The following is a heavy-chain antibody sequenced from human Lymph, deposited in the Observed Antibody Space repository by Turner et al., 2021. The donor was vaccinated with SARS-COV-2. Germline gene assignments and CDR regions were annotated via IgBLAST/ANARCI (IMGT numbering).Heavy chain of an antibody. CDR1: GGSMNSNY. J-gene: IGHJ5*02. V-gene: IGHV4-59*01. CDR3: ARETVNNWVDP. D-gene: IGHD2-21*02. CDR2: IYYRGRT. Sequence: QVHLQESGPRLVKPLETLSLTCTGPGGSMNSNYWSWIRQPPGKGREWIGYIYYRGRTNYNPSLKSRATISVDTSKNQFPLKLTSVTAADRVIYYCARETVNNWVDPWGQGILVTVSS.